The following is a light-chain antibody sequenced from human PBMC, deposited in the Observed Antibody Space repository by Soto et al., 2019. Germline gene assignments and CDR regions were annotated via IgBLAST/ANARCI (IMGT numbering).Light chain of an antibody. CDR3: QQYNSYSPWT. CDR1: QSISSW. V-gene: IGKV1-5*01. CDR2: DAS. J-gene: IGKJ1*01. Sequence: DIQMTQSPSTLSASVGDRVTITCRASQSISSWLAWYQQKPVKAPKLLIYDASSLESGVPSRFSGSGSGTEYTLTISSLQHDDFATYYCQQYNSYSPWTFGQGTKVDI.